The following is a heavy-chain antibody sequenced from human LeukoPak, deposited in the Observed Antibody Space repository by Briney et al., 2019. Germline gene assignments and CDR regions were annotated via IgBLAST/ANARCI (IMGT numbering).Heavy chain of an antibody. J-gene: IGHJ2*01. V-gene: IGHV3-30*02. CDR1: GFTFSSYG. D-gene: IGHD1-26*01. CDR2: IRYDGSNK. CDR3: ARDPLVGHWYFDL. Sequence: PGGSLRLSCAASGFTFSSYGMHWVRQAPGKGLEWVAFIRYDGSNKYYADSVKGRFTISRDNSKNTLYLQMNSLRAEDTAVYYCARDPLVGHWYFDLWGRGTLVTVSS.